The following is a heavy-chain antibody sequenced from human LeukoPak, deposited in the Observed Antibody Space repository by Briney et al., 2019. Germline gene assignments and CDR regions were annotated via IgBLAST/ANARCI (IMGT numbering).Heavy chain of an antibody. CDR1: GGSISSGGFY. Sequence: SQTLSLTCTVSGGSISSGGFYWSWIRQHPGKGLEWIGYIFYSGSTNYNPSLKSRVTISVDTSKNQFSLKLSSVTAADTAVYYCDASVYCSSTSCRDAFDIWGQGTMVTVSS. CDR2: IFYSGST. V-gene: IGHV4-31*03. J-gene: IGHJ3*02. CDR3: DASVYCSSTSCRDAFDI. D-gene: IGHD2-2*01.